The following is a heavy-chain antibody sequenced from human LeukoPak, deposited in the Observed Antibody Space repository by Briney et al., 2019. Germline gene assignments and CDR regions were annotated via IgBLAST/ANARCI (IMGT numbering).Heavy chain of an antibody. CDR1: GFTFSSYA. D-gene: IGHD4-17*01. CDR3: ARGGYGDYWDFDY. V-gene: IGHV3-64*01. Sequence: SGGSLRLSCAVSGFTFSSYAMHWVRQAPGKGLEYVSAISSNGGSTYYANSVKGRFTISRDNSKNTLYLQMDSLRAEDMAVYYCARGGYGDYWDFDYWGQGTLVTVSS. CDR2: ISSNGGST. J-gene: IGHJ4*02.